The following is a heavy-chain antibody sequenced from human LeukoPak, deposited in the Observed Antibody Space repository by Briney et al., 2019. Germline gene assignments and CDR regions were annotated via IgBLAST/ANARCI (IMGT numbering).Heavy chain of an antibody. V-gene: IGHV3-74*01. J-gene: IGHJ4*02. CDR2: INSDGSTT. CDR1: GFSLSSYW. CDR3: ARRQYRSSWYYFDY. D-gene: IGHD6-13*01. Sequence: GGSLRLSCAASGFSLSSYWMHWVRQAPGKGLVWVSRINSDGSTTNYADSVKGRFTISRDNAKNTLYLQMNCLRAEDTAVYYCARRQYRSSWYYFDYWGQGTLVTVSS.